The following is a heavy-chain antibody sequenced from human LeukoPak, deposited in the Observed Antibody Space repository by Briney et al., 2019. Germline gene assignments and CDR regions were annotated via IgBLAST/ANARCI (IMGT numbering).Heavy chain of an antibody. Sequence: QPGGSLRLSCAASGFTFSSYAMHWVRQAPGKGLEWVAVISYDGSNKYYADSVKGRFTISRDNAKNSLYLQMNSLRAEDTAVYYCAREIFWSGYYSNLHFDYWGQGTLVTVSS. CDR1: GFTFSSYA. J-gene: IGHJ4*02. D-gene: IGHD3-3*01. V-gene: IGHV3-30-3*01. CDR3: AREIFWSGYYSNLHFDY. CDR2: ISYDGSNK.